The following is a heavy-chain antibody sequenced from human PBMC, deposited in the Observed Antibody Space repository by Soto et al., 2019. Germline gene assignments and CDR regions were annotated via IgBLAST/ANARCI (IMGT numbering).Heavy chain of an antibody. J-gene: IGHJ2*01. CDR1: GYTFTNYA. CDR2: ISASTRNT. CDR3: ARCYCSVGSCYACWHFDL. V-gene: IGHV1-18*01. D-gene: IGHD2-15*01. Sequence: QVQLVQSGAEVKKPGASVKVSCQASGYTFTNYAISWVRLAPGQGLEWMGWISASTRNTDQAQNFQGRVTMTIDTSTNTANMELRSLRADDTAVYYCARCYCSVGSCYACWHFDLWGRGTLVTVAS.